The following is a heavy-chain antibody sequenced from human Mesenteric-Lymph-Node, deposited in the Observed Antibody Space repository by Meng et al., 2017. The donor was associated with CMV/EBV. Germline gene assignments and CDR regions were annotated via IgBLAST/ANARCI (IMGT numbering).Heavy chain of an antibody. D-gene: IGHD3-10*02. CDR2: INHDGSNT. J-gene: IGHJ4*02. Sequence: GESLKISCEASGFTFSHYGMHWVRQAPGKGLEWVGFINHDGSNTYYSDSVAGRFAIFRDNSKNTLSLQMNSLRAEDTAAYFCVKDNGRGDFWGQGTLVTVSS. CDR1: GFTFSHYG. V-gene: IGHV3-30*02. CDR3: VKDNGRGDF.